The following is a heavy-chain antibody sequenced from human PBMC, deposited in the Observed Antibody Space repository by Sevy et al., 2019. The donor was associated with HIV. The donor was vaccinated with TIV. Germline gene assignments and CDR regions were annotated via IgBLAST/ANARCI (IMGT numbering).Heavy chain of an antibody. Sequence: GGSLRLSCVASEFIFSTYGMHWVRQAPGKGLEWVAVISSDGTNKKYADSVKGRFTISRDNSKNTLYLQMNSPRVEDTAMYYCAKEGYYYDSRGHDWFDPWGQGTLVTVSS. J-gene: IGHJ5*02. CDR1: EFIFSTYG. CDR2: ISSDGTNK. V-gene: IGHV3-30*18. D-gene: IGHD3-22*01. CDR3: AKEGYYYDSRGHDWFDP.